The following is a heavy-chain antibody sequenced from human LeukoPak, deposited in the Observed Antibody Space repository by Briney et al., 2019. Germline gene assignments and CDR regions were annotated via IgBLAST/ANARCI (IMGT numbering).Heavy chain of an antibody. CDR3: AKVPYCGGDCYSPADY. D-gene: IGHD2-21*01. CDR1: GFTFSSYG. Sequence: GGSLRLSCAASGFTFSSYGMHWVRQAPGKGLEWVAFIRYDGSNKYYADSVKGRFTISRDNSKNTLYLQMNSLRAEDTAVYNCAKVPYCGGDCYSPADYWGQGTLVTVSS. V-gene: IGHV3-30*02. CDR2: IRYDGSNK. J-gene: IGHJ4*02.